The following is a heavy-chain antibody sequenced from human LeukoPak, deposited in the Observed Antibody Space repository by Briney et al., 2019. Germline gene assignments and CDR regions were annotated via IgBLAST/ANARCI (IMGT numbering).Heavy chain of an antibody. CDR3: ARDHSSGWYAVEY. CDR1: GFTFSDYY. J-gene: IGHJ4*02. D-gene: IGHD6-19*01. V-gene: IGHV3-11*04. Sequence: PGGSLRLSCAASGFTFSDYYMSWIRQAPGKGLEWVSYIGGSSRTIYYADSVKGRFIISRDNAKNSLYLQMNSLRAEDSAVYYCARDHSSGWYAVEYWGQGTLVTVSS. CDR2: IGGSSRTI.